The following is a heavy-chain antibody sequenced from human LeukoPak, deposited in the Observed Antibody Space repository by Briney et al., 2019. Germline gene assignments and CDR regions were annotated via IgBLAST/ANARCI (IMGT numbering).Heavy chain of an antibody. Sequence: PSETLSLTCCVSGGSITTSSYYWVWIRQPPGKGLEWIGTINHSGSTYYNPSLKSRLTISADTSRNQLSLELSSMTAADTAMYYCARWMIGTMYDYWGQGTLVTVSS. D-gene: IGHD1-7*01. CDR1: GGSITTSSYY. V-gene: IGHV4-39*01. J-gene: IGHJ4*02. CDR3: ARWMIGTMYDY. CDR2: INHSGST.